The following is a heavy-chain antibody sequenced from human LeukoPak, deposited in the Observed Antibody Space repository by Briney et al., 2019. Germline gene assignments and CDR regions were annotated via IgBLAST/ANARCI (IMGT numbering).Heavy chain of an antibody. Sequence: GGSLRLSCAASEFTLSSYSMNWVRQAPGKGLEWVSYITNSGNSKSYADSVKGRFTISRDNTKNSLYLQMNSLRAEDTAVYYCANEIRPNNYWGQGTQVTVSS. V-gene: IGHV3-48*01. D-gene: IGHD2-8*01. CDR2: ITNSGNSK. CDR1: EFTLSSYS. CDR3: ANEIRPNNY. J-gene: IGHJ4*02.